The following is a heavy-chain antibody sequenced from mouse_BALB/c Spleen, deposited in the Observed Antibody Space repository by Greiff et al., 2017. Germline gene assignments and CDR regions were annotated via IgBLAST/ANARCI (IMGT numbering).Heavy chain of an antibody. V-gene: IGHV1S56*01. CDR1: GYTFTSYY. CDR3: ARYGNYGFAY. Sequence: QVQLQQSGPELVKPGASVRISCKASGYTFTSYYIHWVKQRPGQGLEWIGWIYPGNVNTKYNEKFKGKATLTADKSSSTAYMQLSSLTSEDSAVYFCARYGNYGFAYWGQGTLVTVSA. CDR2: IYPGNVNT. D-gene: IGHD2-10*02. J-gene: IGHJ3*01.